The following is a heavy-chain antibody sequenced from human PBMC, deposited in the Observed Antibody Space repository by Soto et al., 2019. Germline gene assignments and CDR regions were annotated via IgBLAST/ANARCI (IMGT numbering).Heavy chain of an antibody. V-gene: IGHV1-69*13. CDR2: IIPIFGTA. J-gene: IGHJ4*02. CDR3: ARDRGYYDSTGYHDKNHLDY. Sequence: VASVKVSCKASGGTFSSYAISWVRQAPGQGLEWMGGIIPIFGTANYAQKFQGRVTITADESTSTAYMELSSLRSEDTAVYYCARDRGYYDSTGYHDKNHLDYWGQGTLVTVSS. D-gene: IGHD3-22*01. CDR1: GGTFSSYA.